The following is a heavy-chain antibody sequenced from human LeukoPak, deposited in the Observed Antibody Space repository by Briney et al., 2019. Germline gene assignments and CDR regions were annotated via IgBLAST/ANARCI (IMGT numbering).Heavy chain of an antibody. J-gene: IGHJ3*02. D-gene: IGHD3-3*01. Sequence: SETLSLTCTVSGGSISSYYWSWIRQPPGKGLEWIGYIYYSGSTNYNPSLKSRVTISVDTSKNQFSLKLSSVTAADTAVYYCARQRAGGITIFGVVNGAFDIWGQGTMVTVSS. V-gene: IGHV4-59*08. CDR3: ARQRAGGITIFGVVNGAFDI. CDR2: IYYSGST. CDR1: GGSISSYY.